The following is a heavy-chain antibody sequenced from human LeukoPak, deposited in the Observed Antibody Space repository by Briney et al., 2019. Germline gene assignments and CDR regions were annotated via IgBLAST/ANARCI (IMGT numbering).Heavy chain of an antibody. V-gene: IGHV3-23*01. J-gene: IGHJ4*02. D-gene: IGHD6-19*01. CDR2: ISGSGGST. CDR1: GFTFSSYA. Sequence: GGSLRLSCAASGFTFSSYAMSWVRQAPGKGLEWVSAISGSGGSTYYADSVKGRFTISRDNSKNTLYLQMNSLRAEDTAVYHCAKELLAVAGTFNPEFDYWGQGTLVTVSS. CDR3: AKELLAVAGTFNPEFDY.